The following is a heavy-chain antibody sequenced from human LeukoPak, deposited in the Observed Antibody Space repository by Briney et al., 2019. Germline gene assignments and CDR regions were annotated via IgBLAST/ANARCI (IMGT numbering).Heavy chain of an antibody. Sequence: SETLSLTCAVYGGSFSGYYWSWIRQPPGKGLEWIGEINHSGSTNYNPSLKSRITISVDTSKNQFSLKLSSVTAADTAVYYCARGVLMVYAIPNYFDYWGQGTLVTVSS. J-gene: IGHJ4*02. V-gene: IGHV4-34*01. CDR1: GGSFSGYY. D-gene: IGHD2-8*01. CDR3: ARGVLMVYAIPNYFDY. CDR2: INHSGST.